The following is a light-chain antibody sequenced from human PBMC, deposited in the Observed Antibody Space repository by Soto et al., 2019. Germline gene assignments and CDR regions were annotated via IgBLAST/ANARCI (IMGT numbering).Light chain of an antibody. J-gene: IGLJ2*01. CDR3: SSYTSSSTL. V-gene: IGLV2-14*03. CDR1: SSDVGAYSY. CDR2: DVT. Sequence: QSALTQPASVSGSPGQSITISCTGTSSDVGAYSYVSWYQQHPGKAPKLIIYDVTYQPAGVSNRFSGSKSGNTASLTISGLQAEDEADYYCSSYTSSSTLFGGGTKLTVL.